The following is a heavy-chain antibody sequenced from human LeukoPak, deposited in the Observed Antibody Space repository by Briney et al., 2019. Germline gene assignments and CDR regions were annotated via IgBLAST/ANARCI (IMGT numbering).Heavy chain of an antibody. J-gene: IGHJ4*02. V-gene: IGHV3-23*01. CDR1: GFTFINYA. CDR2: VSGPGTTT. Sequence: GGSLRLSCEASGFTFINYAMNWVRQAPEKGLEWVSPVSGPGTTTYYADSVKGRFTVSRDNSKNTVFLQMDSLRAEDTAVYSCATRRSGNYFATFDYWGQGILVTVSS. CDR3: ATRRSGNYFATFDY. D-gene: IGHD3-22*01.